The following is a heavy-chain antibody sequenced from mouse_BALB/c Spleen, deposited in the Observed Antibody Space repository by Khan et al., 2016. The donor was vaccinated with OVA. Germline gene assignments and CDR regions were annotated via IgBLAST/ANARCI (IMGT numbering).Heavy chain of an antibody. Sequence: EVELVESGGGLVKPGGSLKLSCAASGFTFNSYAMSWVRQTPEQRLEWVATISSGGSYTYYPDSVKGRFTISRDNAKNILYLQMSSLRSEDTAMYYCSRDYYGSSYEDYWGQGTTLTVSS. J-gene: IGHJ2*01. D-gene: IGHD1-1*01. CDR1: GFTFNSYA. CDR2: ISSGGSYT. V-gene: IGHV5-9-3*01. CDR3: SRDYYGSSYEDY.